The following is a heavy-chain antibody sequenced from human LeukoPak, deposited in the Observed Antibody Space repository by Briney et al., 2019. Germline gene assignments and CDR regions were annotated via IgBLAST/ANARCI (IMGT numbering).Heavy chain of an antibody. CDR1: GGSVSSYY. D-gene: IGHD6-19*01. CDR3: ARDRTPNGYSSGWRI. Sequence: SETLSLTCTVSGGSVSSYYWSWIRQPPGKGLEWIGYIYYSGSTNYNPSLKSRVTISVDASKNQFSLKLSSVTAADTAVYYCARDRTPNGYSSGWRIWGQWTMVTVSS. J-gene: IGHJ3*02. V-gene: IGHV4-59*02. CDR2: IYYSGST.